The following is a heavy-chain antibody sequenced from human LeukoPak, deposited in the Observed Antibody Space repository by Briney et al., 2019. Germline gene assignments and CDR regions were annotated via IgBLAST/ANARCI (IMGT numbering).Heavy chain of an antibody. CDR2: ISWNSGSI. D-gene: IGHD3-3*01. CDR3: AKADDFWSGYYDY. J-gene: IGHJ4*02. Sequence: GGSLRLSCAASGFTFDDYAMHWVRHAPGKGLEWVSGISWNSGSIGYADSVKGRFTISRDNAKNSLYLQMNSLRAEDTALYYCAKADDFWSGYYDYWGQGTLVTVSS. CDR1: GFTFDDYA. V-gene: IGHV3-9*01.